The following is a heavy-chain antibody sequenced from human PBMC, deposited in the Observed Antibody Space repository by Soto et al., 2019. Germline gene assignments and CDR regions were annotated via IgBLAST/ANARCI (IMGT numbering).Heavy chain of an antibody. D-gene: IGHD2-15*01. Sequence: EVQLVESGGGLVQPGGSLRLSCAASGFTFDDYAMHWVRRVPGKGLEWGSSITCNSNVLGYADSVKGRFTISRDNAKNSLYLQMNSLRPEDTALYYCAKGGPDGFCSGGRCYFEQWGQGTLVTVSS. CDR3: AKGGPDGFCSGGRCYFEQ. V-gene: IGHV3-9*01. CDR1: GFTFDDYA. J-gene: IGHJ4*02. CDR2: ITCNSNVL.